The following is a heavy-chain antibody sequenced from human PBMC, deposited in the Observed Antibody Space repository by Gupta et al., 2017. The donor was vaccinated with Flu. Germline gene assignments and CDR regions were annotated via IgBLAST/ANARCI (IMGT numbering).Heavy chain of an antibody. V-gene: IGHV3-74*03. Sequence: EVQLVESGGGFFQPGGSLRLSCAASGFTFNTYWMQWVRQAPGKGLEWVSRINNDGSSTKYADSVKGRFTISRDNAKNTLFLQMDRLRPEDTAMYYCARGYWDHWGQGTLVTVS. CDR1: GFTFNTYW. CDR2: INNDGSST. J-gene: IGHJ4*02. CDR3: ARGYWDH.